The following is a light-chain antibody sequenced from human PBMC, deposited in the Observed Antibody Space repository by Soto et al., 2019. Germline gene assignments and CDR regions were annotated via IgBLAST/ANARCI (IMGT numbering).Light chain of an antibody. CDR2: DAS. V-gene: IGKV3-15*01. J-gene: IGKJ1*01. CDR3: QQYNNWPLT. CDR1: QSISSY. Sequence: VLTQSPATLSASPGERATLSCRASQSISSYLAWYQQKPGQAPRLLIYDASTRATGFPARFSGSGSGTDFTLTISSLQSEDFAVYYCQQYNNWPLTFGQGTKVDIK.